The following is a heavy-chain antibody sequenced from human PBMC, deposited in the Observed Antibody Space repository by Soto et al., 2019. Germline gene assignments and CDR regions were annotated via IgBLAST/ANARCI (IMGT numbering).Heavy chain of an antibody. CDR3: ARDRQRGYCTGGSCYSYFDY. J-gene: IGHJ4*02. CDR2: VDQSGST. V-gene: IGHV4-34*01. D-gene: IGHD2-15*01. CDR1: GGSFSGYY. Sequence: QVQLQQWGAGLLKPSETLSLTCAIYGGSFSGYYWSWIRQPPGMGLEWIGEVDQSGSTNYNPSLKSRVTISGDTSKNQFSLKVNSVTAADTAVYYCARDRQRGYCTGGSCYSYFDYWGQGALVTVAS.